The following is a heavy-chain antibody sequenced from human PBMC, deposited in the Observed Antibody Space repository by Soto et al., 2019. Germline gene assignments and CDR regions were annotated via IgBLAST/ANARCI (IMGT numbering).Heavy chain of an antibody. D-gene: IGHD1-26*01. V-gene: IGHV1-8*01. CDR2: MNPNSGNT. Sequence: ASVKVSCKASGYTFTSYDINWVRQATGQGLEWMGWMNPNSGNTGYAQKFQGRVTMTRNTSISTVYMELSSLRSEDTAVYYCARDFKWELLGEGHDAYDIWGQGTMVTVSS. CDR1: GYTFTSYD. CDR3: ARDFKWELLGEGHDAYDI. J-gene: IGHJ3*02.